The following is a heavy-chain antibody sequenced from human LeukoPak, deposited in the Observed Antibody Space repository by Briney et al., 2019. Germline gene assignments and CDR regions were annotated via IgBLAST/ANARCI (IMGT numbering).Heavy chain of an antibody. V-gene: IGHV1-2*02. J-gene: IGHJ4*02. CDR1: GYTFTGYY. Sequence: GASVKVSCKASGYTFTGYYMHWVRQAPGQGLEWMGWINPNSGGTNYAQKFQGRVTMTRDTSISTAYMELSRLRSDDTAVYYCARGEKWLRLNYFDHWGQGTLVTVSS. D-gene: IGHD5-12*01. CDR3: ARGEKWLRLNYFDH. CDR2: INPNSGGT.